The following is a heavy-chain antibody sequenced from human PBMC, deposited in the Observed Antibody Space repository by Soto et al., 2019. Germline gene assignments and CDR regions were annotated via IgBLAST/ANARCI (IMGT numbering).Heavy chain of an antibody. J-gene: IGHJ6*02. CDR2: IYYSGST. Sequence: TSETLSLTCTVSGGSISSSSYYWGWIRQPPGKGLEWIGSIYYSGSTYYNPSLKSRVTISVDTSKNQFSLKLSSVTAADTAVYYCASLRITMVRGVVTYYYYGMDVWGQGTTVT. CDR3: ASLRITMVRGVVTYYYYGMDV. V-gene: IGHV4-39*01. D-gene: IGHD3-10*01. CDR1: GGSISSSSYY.